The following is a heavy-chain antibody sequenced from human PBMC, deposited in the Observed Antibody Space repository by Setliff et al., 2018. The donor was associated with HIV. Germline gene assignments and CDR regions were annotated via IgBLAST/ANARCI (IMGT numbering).Heavy chain of an antibody. Sequence: GGSLRLSCTASGFTFGDYAVSWVRQAPGKGLEWVGFIRGTHNGATTDYAASVKGRFTVSRDSSKSSVYLQMNSLRVEDTAFYYCGRGGWTDFGDYWIDFWGQGTLVTVSS. V-gene: IGHV3-49*04. CDR2: IRGTHNGATT. D-gene: IGHD4-17*01. CDR3: GRGGWTDFGDYWIDF. CDR1: GFTFGDYA. J-gene: IGHJ4*02.